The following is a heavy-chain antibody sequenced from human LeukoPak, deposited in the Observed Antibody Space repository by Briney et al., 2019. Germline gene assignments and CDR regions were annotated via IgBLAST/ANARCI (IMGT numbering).Heavy chain of an antibody. J-gene: IGHJ4*02. CDR2: ISYDGGNK. CDR1: GFTFSNYA. V-gene: IGHV3-30*04. Sequence: PGGSLRLSCAASGFTFSNYALHWVRQAPGKGLEWVAVISYDGGNKYYADSVKGRLTISRDNSKNTLYLQLNSLRAEDTAVYYCAAYYCLSTSCTDYWGQGTLVTVSS. D-gene: IGHD2-2*01. CDR3: AAYYCLSTSCTDY.